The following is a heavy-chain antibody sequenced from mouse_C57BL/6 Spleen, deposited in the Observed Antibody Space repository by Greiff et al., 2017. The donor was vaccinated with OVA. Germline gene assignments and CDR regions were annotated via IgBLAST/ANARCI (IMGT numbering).Heavy chain of an antibody. D-gene: IGHD1-1*01. J-gene: IGHJ4*01. Sequence: QVHVKQPGAELVKPGASVKLSCKASGYTFTSYWMHWVKQRPGRGLEWIGRIDPNSGGTKYNEKFKSKATLTVDKPSSTAYMQLSSLTSEDSAVYYCARSGSSLYYYAMDYWGQGTSVTVSS. CDR3: ARSGSSLYYYAMDY. CDR1: GYTFTSYW. V-gene: IGHV1-72*01. CDR2: IDPNSGGT.